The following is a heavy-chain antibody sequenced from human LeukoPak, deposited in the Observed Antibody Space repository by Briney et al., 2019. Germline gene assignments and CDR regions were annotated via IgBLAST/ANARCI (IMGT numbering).Heavy chain of an antibody. D-gene: IGHD1-14*01. Sequence: GGSLRLSCAASGFTFSSYGMHWVRQAPGKGLGWVTFIRYGGSNKYYADSVKGRFTISRDNSKNTLYLQMSSLRAEDTAVYYCARDRYGDAFDIWGQGTMVTVSS. CDR2: IRYGGSNK. CDR3: ARDRYGDAFDI. V-gene: IGHV3-30*02. CDR1: GFTFSSYG. J-gene: IGHJ3*02.